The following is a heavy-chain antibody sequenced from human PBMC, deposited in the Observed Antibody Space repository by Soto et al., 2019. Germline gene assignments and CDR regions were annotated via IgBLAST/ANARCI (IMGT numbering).Heavy chain of an antibody. CDR2: VSYDGSYK. CDR3: AREPWGYSGSAKHFDY. J-gene: IGHJ4*01. D-gene: IGHD5-12*01. V-gene: IGHV3-30*04. Sequence: AVGSLRLSGAASGFTFRTFAMHWVRQVPGKGLEWVAVVSYDGSYKSYADSVKGRFTISRDNSKITLYLQLNSLRADDTAVFYCAREPWGYSGSAKHFDYWGHGTLVTRLL. CDR1: GFTFRTFA.